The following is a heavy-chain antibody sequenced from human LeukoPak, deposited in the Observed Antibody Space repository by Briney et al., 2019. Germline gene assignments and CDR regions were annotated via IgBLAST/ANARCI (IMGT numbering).Heavy chain of an antibody. V-gene: IGHV4-34*01. CDR3: ARGRVVGATSLFWTDAFDI. J-gene: IGHJ3*02. D-gene: IGHD1-26*01. Sequence: KPSETLSLTCAVYGGSFSGYYWSWIRQPPGKGLEWIGEINHSGSTNYNPSLKSRVTISVDTSKNQFSLKLSSVTAADTAVYYCARGRVVGATSLFWTDAFDIWGLGTMVTVSS. CDR2: INHSGST. CDR1: GGSFSGYY.